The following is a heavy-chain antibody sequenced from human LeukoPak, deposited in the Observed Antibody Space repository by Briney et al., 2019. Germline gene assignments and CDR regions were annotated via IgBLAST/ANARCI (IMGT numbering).Heavy chain of an antibody. CDR3: ARERRYYYDSSGYPDY. J-gene: IGHJ4*02. V-gene: IGHV1-69*13. Sequence: SVKVSCKASGGTFSSYAISWVRQAPGQGLEWMEGIIPIFGTANYAQKFQGRVTITADESTSTAYMELSSLRSEDTAVYYCARERRYYYDSSGYPDYWGQGTLVTVSS. CDR1: GGTFSSYA. D-gene: IGHD3-22*01. CDR2: IIPIFGTA.